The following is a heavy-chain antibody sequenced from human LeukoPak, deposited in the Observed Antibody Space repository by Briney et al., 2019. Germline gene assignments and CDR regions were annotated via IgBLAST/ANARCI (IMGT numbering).Heavy chain of an antibody. CDR1: GGSISSGSYY. CDR2: IFNTGIT. J-gene: IGHJ6*04. CDR3: ARNFPGRTEDV. V-gene: IGHV4-61*01. Sequence: KTSETLSLTCTVSGGSISSGSYYWSWIRQPPGKGLEWIGYIFNTGITSYDPSLNSRVIISVDTSKNQFSLKIYSVTAADTAVYYCARNFPGRTEDVWGKGTTVTVSS.